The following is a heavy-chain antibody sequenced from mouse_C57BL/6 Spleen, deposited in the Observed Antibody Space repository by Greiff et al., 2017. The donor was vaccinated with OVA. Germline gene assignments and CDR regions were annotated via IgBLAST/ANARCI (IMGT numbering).Heavy chain of an antibody. V-gene: IGHV14-3*01. CDR3: ARAYYYGSSEY. Sequence: VQLQQSVAELVRPGASVKLSCTASGFNINNTYMHWVKQRPEQGLEWIGRIVPANGNTKYAPKFQGKDTITADTSSNTAYLQLSSLTSEDPAIEYSARAYYYGSSEYWGQGTLVTVSA. D-gene: IGHD1-1*01. CDR1: GFNINNTY. CDR2: IVPANGNT. J-gene: IGHJ3*01.